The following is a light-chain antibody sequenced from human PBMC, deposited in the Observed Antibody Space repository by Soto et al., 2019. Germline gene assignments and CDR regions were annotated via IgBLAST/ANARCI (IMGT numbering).Light chain of an antibody. J-gene: IGLJ7*01. CDR1: SSNIGAGYD. Sequence: QSVLTQPPSVSGAPGQRVTISCTGSSSNIGAGYDVHWYQQLPGTAPKLLIYGNSNRLSGVPDRFSGSKSGTSASLAITGLQAEDEADYYCQSYDSSLSGTAVFGGGTQLTVL. CDR2: GNS. CDR3: QSYDSSLSGTAV. V-gene: IGLV1-40*01.